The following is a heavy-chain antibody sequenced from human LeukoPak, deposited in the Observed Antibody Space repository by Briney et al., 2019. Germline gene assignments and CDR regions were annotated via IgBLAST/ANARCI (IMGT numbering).Heavy chain of an antibody. CDR3: AKDPNGDYLGAFDF. D-gene: IGHD4-17*01. CDR2: ISGSGGNT. CDR1: GFAFGNYG. J-gene: IGHJ3*01. V-gene: IGHV3-23*01. Sequence: GGSLRLTCTGSGFAFGNYGMTWVRQAPGKGLEWVSAISGSGGNTRYTGSVTGRFTISRDNSKNTLLLQMNSLRAEDTAVYYCAKDPNGDYLGAFDFWGPGTLVTVSS.